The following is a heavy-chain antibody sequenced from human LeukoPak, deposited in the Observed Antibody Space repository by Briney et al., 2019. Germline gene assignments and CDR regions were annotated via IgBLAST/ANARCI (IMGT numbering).Heavy chain of an antibody. D-gene: IGHD3-22*01. V-gene: IGHV3-33*06. CDR2: IWYDGSNK. CDR1: GSTFSSYG. CDR3: AKDSYHDSSGGFDY. Sequence: PGRSLRLSCAASGSTFSSYGMHWVRQAPGKGLEWVAVIWYDGSNKYYADSVKGRFTISRDNSKNTLYLQMNSLRAEDTAVYYCAKDSYHDSSGGFDYWGQGTLVTVSS. J-gene: IGHJ4*02.